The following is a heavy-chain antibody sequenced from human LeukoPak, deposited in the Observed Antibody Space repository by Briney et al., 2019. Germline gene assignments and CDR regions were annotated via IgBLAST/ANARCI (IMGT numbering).Heavy chain of an antibody. V-gene: IGHV4-39*01. CDR3: ARRPFSGWVGFDY. Sequence: TSETLSLTCTVSGGSITSSSYYWRWIRQPPGKGLEWIGTFYYSGNTYYSPSLRSPVSISVATSKNQFSLKLSSVTAADTAVYYCARRPFSGWVGFDYWGQGALVTVSS. J-gene: IGHJ4*02. CDR1: GGSITSSSYY. CDR2: FYYSGNT. D-gene: IGHD6-25*01.